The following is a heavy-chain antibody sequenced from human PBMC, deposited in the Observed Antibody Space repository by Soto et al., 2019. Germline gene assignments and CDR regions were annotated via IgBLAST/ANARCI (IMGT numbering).Heavy chain of an antibody. CDR1: GFTFSNYG. CDR2: ISYDGNTK. CDR3: AKERTHRAHYFLYGMDA. J-gene: IGHJ6*02. V-gene: IGHV3-30*18. Sequence: PGGSLRLSCAASGFTFSNYGIDWVRQAPGKGLEWVAVISYDGNTKYYVDSVKGRFTITRDNSRNTVYLQMNSLRAEDTAVYYCAKERTHRAHYFLYGMDAWGQGTTVTVSS. D-gene: IGHD3-10*01.